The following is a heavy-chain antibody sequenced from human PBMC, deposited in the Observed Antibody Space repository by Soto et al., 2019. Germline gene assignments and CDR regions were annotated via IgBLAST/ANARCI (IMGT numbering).Heavy chain of an antibody. V-gene: IGHV1-18*01. J-gene: IGHJ3*02. D-gene: IGHD6-19*01. Sequence: ASVQVSCKASGYTFTSYGISWVRQAPGQGLEWMGWISAYNGNTNFAQKLQGRVTMTTDTSTSTAYMELRSLRSDDTAVYYCARDGEQWRGPDAFDIWGQGTMVTVSS. CDR2: ISAYNGNT. CDR1: GYTFTSYG. CDR3: ARDGEQWRGPDAFDI.